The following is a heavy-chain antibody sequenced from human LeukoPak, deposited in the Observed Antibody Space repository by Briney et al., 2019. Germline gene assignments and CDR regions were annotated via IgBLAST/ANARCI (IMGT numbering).Heavy chain of an antibody. CDR1: GGSISSGSYY. D-gene: IGHD1-1*01. CDR3: AREGGTWDAFDI. J-gene: IGHJ3*02. V-gene: IGHV4-30-2*01. Sequence: PSETLSLTCNVSGGSISSGSYYWSWLRQAPGKGLEWIGYIYHSGSTYYNPSLKSRVTISVDTSKNQFSLKLSSVTAADTAVYYCAREGGTWDAFDIWGQGTMVTVSS. CDR2: IYHSGST.